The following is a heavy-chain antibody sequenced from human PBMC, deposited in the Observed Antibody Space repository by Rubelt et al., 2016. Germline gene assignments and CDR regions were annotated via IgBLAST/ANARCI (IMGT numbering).Heavy chain of an antibody. CDR1: GGSFGGYF. CDR2: VNHSGST. J-gene: IGHJ6*02. D-gene: IGHD5-18*01. CDR3: ARAPGYSHGRRGLFYYYGMDV. V-gene: IGHV4-34*01. Sequence: QVQLQQWGTGLLKPSETLSLTCTVYGGSFGGYFWSWVRQPPGKGLEWIGEVNHSGSTNYNPSLKSRVTISVDTSKIPFSLNLGSVTGADTAVYYCARAPGYSHGRRGLFYYYGMDVWGQGTTVTVSS.